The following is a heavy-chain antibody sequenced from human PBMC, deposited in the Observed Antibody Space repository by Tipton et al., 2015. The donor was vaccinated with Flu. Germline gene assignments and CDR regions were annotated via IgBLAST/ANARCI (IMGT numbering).Heavy chain of an antibody. D-gene: IGHD2-15*01. J-gene: IGHJ4*02. CDR3: VKVFIGGSVILVY. CDR2: ITRNSKSI. CDR1: GFTFEDFA. V-gene: IGHV3-9*01. Sequence: SLRLSCAASGFTFEDFAMHWVRQAPGKGLEWVSSITRNSKSIHYADSVKGRFTISRDNAKNSLFLQLNSLRPEDTALYFCVKVFIGGSVILVYGSQGVLVRVS.